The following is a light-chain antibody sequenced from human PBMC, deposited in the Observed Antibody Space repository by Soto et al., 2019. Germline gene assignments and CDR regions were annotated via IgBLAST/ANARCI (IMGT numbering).Light chain of an antibody. CDR2: DNN. CDR3: QSYDSSLSNLVV. Sequence: QSVLTQPPSVSGAPGQRVTISCTGSSSNTGADYDVRWYQHLPGSAPKLLIYDNNIRPSGVPDRFSGSKSGTSASLAITGLQAEDEGDYYCQSYDSSLSNLVVFGGGTKLTVL. J-gene: IGLJ2*01. V-gene: IGLV1-40*01. CDR1: SSNTGADYD.